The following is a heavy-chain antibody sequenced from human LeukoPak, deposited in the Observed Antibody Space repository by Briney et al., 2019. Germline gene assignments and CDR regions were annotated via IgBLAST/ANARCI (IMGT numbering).Heavy chain of an antibody. J-gene: IGHJ4*02. CDR1: GGSISSYY. D-gene: IGHD6-6*01. V-gene: IGHV4-59*08. CDR3: ARHEGKQLVLDY. Sequence: SETLSLTCTVSGGSISSYYWSWIRQPPGKGLEWIGYIYYSGSTNYNPSLKSRVTISVDTSKNQFSLKLSSVTAADTAVYYCARHEGKQLVLDYWGQGTLVTVSS. CDR2: IYYSGST.